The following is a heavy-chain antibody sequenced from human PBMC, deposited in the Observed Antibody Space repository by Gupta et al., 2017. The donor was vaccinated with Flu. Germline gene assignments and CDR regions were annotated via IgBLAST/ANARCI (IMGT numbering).Heavy chain of an antibody. J-gene: IGHJ6*02. CDR2: IKQDGREK. Sequence: EVQLVESGGGLVQPGGSLRLSCAASGFTFSSYWMSWVRQAPGKGLEWVANIKQDGREKYYVDSVKGRFTISRDNAKNSLYLQMNSLRAEDTAVYYCARASYDFWSGYFGGDYYGMDVWGQGTTVTVSS. CDR3: ARASYDFWSGYFGGDYYGMDV. CDR1: GFTFSSYW. D-gene: IGHD3-3*01. V-gene: IGHV3-7*01.